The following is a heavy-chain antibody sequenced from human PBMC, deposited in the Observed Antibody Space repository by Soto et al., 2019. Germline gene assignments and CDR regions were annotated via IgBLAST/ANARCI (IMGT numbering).Heavy chain of an antibody. V-gene: IGHV3-66*01. J-gene: IGHJ5*02. Sequence: GGSLRLSCEASGLIVNNNFMNWVRQAPGRGLEWVSVINPEGRTYYADSVKVRFTISRDTSKNTLYLQMNSLRVEDTAVYYCARDTPGPHSFDPWGQGTQVTVSS. CDR1: GLIVNNNF. CDR2: INPEGRT. CDR3: ARDTPGPHSFDP.